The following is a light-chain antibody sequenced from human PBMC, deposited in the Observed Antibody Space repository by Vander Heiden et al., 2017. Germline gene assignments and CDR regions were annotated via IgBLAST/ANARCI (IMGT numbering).Light chain of an antibody. CDR1: QGISSY. Sequence: DIQLNQSPSFLSASVGDRVTITCRASQGISSYLAWYQQKPGKAPKLLIYAASTLQSGVPSRFSGSGSGTEFTLTISSLQPEDIATYYCQQLNSYRLTFGGGTKVEIK. CDR3: QQLNSYRLT. J-gene: IGKJ4*01. CDR2: AAS. V-gene: IGKV1-9*01.